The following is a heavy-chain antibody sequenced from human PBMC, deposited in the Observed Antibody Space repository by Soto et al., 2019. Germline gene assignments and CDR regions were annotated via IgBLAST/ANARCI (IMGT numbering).Heavy chain of an antibody. Sequence: QMQLVQSGPEVKKPGTSVKVSCKASGFTFTSSAVQWVRQARGQRLEWIGWIVVGSGNTNYAQKFQERVTITRDMSTSTAYMELSSLRSEDTAVYYCAADPDFWARNGWFDPWGQGTLVTVSS. V-gene: IGHV1-58*01. J-gene: IGHJ5*02. D-gene: IGHD3-16*01. CDR3: AADPDFWARNGWFDP. CDR1: GFTFTSSA. CDR2: IVVGSGNT.